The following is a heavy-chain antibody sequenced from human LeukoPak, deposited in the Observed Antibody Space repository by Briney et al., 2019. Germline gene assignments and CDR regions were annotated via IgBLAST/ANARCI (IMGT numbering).Heavy chain of an antibody. D-gene: IGHD2-21*02. J-gene: IGHJ3*02. CDR2: IYYRGST. V-gene: IGHV4-59*01. Sequence: SETLSLTCTVSGGSISSYYWRWIRQPPGKGREWIGYIYYRGSTNYNPSLKSRVTTSVDPSKHQFSLKLSSVTAADTAVYDCTRVYCGGDCYYGRNAFDIWGQGTMVTVSS. CDR3: TRVYCGGDCYYGRNAFDI. CDR1: GGSISSYY.